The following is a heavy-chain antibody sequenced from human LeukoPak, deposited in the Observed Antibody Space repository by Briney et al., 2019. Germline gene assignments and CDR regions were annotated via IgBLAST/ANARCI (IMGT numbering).Heavy chain of an antibody. CDR2: ISGSGGST. J-gene: IGHJ4*02. CDR3: AVLGPITMVRGVINQVGVADY. D-gene: IGHD3-10*01. V-gene: IGHV3-23*01. CDR1: GFTFSSYA. Sequence: GGSLRLSCAASGFTFSSYAMSWVRQAPGKGLGWVSAISGSGGSTYYADSVKGRFTISGDNSKNTLYLQMNSLRAEDTAVYYCAVLGPITMVRGVINQVGVADYWGQGTLVTVSS.